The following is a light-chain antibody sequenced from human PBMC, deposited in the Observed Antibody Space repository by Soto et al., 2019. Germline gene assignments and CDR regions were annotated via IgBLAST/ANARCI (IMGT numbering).Light chain of an antibody. J-gene: IGKJ1*01. CDR3: QQYNSYPRT. CDR1: QNINNY. Sequence: DIQMTQSPSSLSASVGDRVTITCQASQNINNYLNWYQQEPGRAPKLLIYDASNLEAGVPSRFRGSGSGTDFTLTISSLQPEDFATYYCQQYNSYPRTFGQGTKVDIK. V-gene: IGKV1-33*01. CDR2: DAS.